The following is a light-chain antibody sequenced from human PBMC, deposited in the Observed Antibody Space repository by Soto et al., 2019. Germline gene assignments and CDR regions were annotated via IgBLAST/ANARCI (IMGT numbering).Light chain of an antibody. CDR3: QQYSSTPF. Sequence: DIVMTQSPDSLAVSLGERATINCKSSQSILYSSNNKNYLAWFQQKPGQPPKLLIYWASTRASGVPDRFSGSGSGTDFTLTISSLQAEAVEVYYCQQYSSTPFFGQGTKLELK. V-gene: IGKV4-1*01. J-gene: IGKJ2*01. CDR1: QSILYSSNNKNY. CDR2: WAS.